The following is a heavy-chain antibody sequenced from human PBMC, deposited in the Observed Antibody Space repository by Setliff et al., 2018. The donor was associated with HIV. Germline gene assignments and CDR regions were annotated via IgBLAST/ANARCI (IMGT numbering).Heavy chain of an antibody. CDR2: ISSSSYYI. CDR3: ASSGSGSYINWFGP. D-gene: IGHD3-10*01. V-gene: IGHV3-21*01. J-gene: IGHJ5*02. Sequence: GESLKISCAASGFTFSSYTMNWVRQAPGKGLEWVSSISSSSYYIYYADSVKGRFTISRDNAKNSLFLQMTSLRAEDTAVYYCASSGSGSYINWFGPWGQGTLVTVSS. CDR1: GFTFSSYT.